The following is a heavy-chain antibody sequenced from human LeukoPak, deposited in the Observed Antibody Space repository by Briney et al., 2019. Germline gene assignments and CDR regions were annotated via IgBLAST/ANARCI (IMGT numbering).Heavy chain of an antibody. J-gene: IGHJ2*01. CDR2: ISSSGSTI. V-gene: IGHV3-48*01. CDR1: GFTFSSYS. D-gene: IGHD3-10*01. CDR3: ARALSYYYGSGPHWYFDL. Sequence: PGGSLRLSCTASGFTFSSYSMNWVRQAPGKGLEWVSYISSSGSTIYYTDSVKGRFTISRDNSKNTLYLQMNSLRAEDTAVYYCARALSYYYGSGPHWYFDLWGRGTLVTVSS.